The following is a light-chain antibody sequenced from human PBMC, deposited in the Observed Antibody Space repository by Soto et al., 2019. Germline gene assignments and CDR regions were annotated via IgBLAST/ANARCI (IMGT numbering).Light chain of an antibody. CDR1: QGIGSW. CDR2: AAS. CDR3: QQANSFPWT. V-gene: IGKV1-12*01. Sequence: DIQMTQSPSSVSASVGDRVTITCRASQGIGSWLAWYQQKPGKAPNLLIYAASSLQTGVPSRFSGSGSGTYFTLTIXSLQPEDFATYYCQQANSFPWTFGQGTKVEIK. J-gene: IGKJ1*01.